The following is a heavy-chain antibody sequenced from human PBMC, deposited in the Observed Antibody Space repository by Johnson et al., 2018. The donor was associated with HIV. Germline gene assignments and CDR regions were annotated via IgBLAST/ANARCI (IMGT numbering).Heavy chain of an antibody. Sequence: VQLVESGGNVVQPGRSLRLSCAASGFTFSSYYMSWVRQAPGKGLEWVSVLFSGGTTYYADSVKGRFTISRDNSKNTLYLQMNSLRAEDTAVYYCARGVVVVPAASSHAFDIWGQGTMVTVSS. V-gene: IGHV3-66*01. CDR2: LFSGGTT. D-gene: IGHD2-2*01. CDR1: GFTFSSYY. J-gene: IGHJ3*02. CDR3: ARGVVVVPAASSHAFDI.